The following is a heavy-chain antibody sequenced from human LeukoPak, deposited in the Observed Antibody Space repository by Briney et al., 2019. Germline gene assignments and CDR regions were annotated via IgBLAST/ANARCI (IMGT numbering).Heavy chain of an antibody. Sequence: GGSLRLSCAASGFTFSSYGMHWVRQAPGKGLEWVSYISSSSSTIYYADSVKGRFTISRDNAKNSLCLQMNSLRAEDTAVYYCARGSTYYDSSGQVPFDYWGQGTLVTVSS. CDR2: ISSSSSTI. V-gene: IGHV3-48*01. CDR3: ARGSTYYDSSGQVPFDY. J-gene: IGHJ4*02. CDR1: GFTFSSYG. D-gene: IGHD3-22*01.